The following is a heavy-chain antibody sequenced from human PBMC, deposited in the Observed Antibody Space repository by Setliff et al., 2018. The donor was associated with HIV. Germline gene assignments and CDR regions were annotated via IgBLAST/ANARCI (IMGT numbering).Heavy chain of an antibody. CDR1: GFTFSSYT. D-gene: IGHD2-15*01. Sequence: SLRLSCAASGFTFSSYTMNWVRQAPGKGLEWVSSIGSSSSYIYYADSVKGRFPISRDNSKNTLYLQMTSLRAEDTAVYYCARSQPIGVVVAATLDYWGQGTLVTVS. CDR3: ARSQPIGVVVAATLDY. J-gene: IGHJ4*02. CDR2: IGSSSSYI. V-gene: IGHV3-21*01.